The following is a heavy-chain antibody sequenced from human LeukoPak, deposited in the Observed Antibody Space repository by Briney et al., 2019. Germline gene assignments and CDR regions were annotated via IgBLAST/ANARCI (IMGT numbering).Heavy chain of an antibody. Sequence: GGSLRLSCAASGFSFSTYGMHWVRQAPGKGLEWVAVIWYDGSNENYPDSVKGRFTISRDNSKNTVYLQMNSLGVEDTAVYYCARDRIVGATTGDYWGQGTLVTVSS. CDR1: GFSFSTYG. J-gene: IGHJ4*02. D-gene: IGHD1-26*01. CDR3: ARDRIVGATTGDY. CDR2: IWYDGSNE. V-gene: IGHV3-33*01.